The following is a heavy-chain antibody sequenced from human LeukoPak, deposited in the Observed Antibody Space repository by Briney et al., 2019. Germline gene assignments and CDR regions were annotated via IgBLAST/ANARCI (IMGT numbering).Heavy chain of an antibody. J-gene: IGHJ4*02. V-gene: IGHV1-24*01. D-gene: IGHD4-17*01. CDR1: GYTLTELS. CDR3: ATPDYGDSKEEGFDY. Sequence: ASVKVSCKVSGYTLTELSMHWVRQAPGKGLEWMGGFDPEDGETIYAQKFQGRVTMTEDTSTDTAYMELSSLRSEDTAVYYCATPDYGDSKEEGFDYWGQGTLVTVSS. CDR2: FDPEDGET.